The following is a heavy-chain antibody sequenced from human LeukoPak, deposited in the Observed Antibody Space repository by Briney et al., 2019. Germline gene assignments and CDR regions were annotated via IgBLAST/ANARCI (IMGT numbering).Heavy chain of an antibody. CDR3: ARHYYDSSRYYADY. V-gene: IGHV3-72*01. D-gene: IGHD3-22*01. CDR1: GFTFSDHY. CDR2: YRNKANSYTT. Sequence: GGSLRLTCAASGFTFSDHYMDWVRQAPGKGLEWIGRYRNKANSYTTEYAASVKGRFTVSRDDSKNSLYLQMNSLKTEDTAVYFCARHYYDSSRYYADYWGQGTLVTVSS. J-gene: IGHJ4*02.